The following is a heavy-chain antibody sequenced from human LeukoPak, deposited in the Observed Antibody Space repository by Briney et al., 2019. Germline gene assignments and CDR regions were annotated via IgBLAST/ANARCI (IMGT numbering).Heavy chain of an antibody. CDR2: INHSGST. V-gene: IGHV4-34*01. CDR1: GGSFSGYY. CDR3: ARGVPDIVVVPAATPRYFDP. Sequence: SETLSLTCAVYGGSFSGYYWSWIRQPAGKGLEWIGEINHSGSTNYNPSLKSRVTISVDTSKNQFSLKLSSVTAADTAVYYCARGVPDIVVVPAATPRYFDPWGRGTLATVSS. J-gene: IGHJ2*01. D-gene: IGHD2-2*01.